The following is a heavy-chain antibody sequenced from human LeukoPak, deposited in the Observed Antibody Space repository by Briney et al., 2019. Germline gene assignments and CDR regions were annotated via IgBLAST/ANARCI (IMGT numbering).Heavy chain of an antibody. Sequence: PSETLSPTCTVSGGSISSSSYYWGWIRQPPGKGLEWIGSIYYSGSTYYNPSLKSRVTISVDTSKNQFSLKLSSVTAADTAVYYCANFPQYSYGVTWGQGTLVTVSS. CDR2: IYYSGST. V-gene: IGHV4-39*07. J-gene: IGHJ4*02. CDR3: ANFPQYSYGVT. D-gene: IGHD5-18*01. CDR1: GGSISSSSYY.